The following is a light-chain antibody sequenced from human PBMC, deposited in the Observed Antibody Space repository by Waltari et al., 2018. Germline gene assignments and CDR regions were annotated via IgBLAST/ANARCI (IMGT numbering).Light chain of an antibody. CDR3: QSYDSSLSGYI. Sequence: QSVLTQPPSVSGAPGQTVTISCTGSSSNIGAGYDVQWYQQFPGTAPKLLIYGNINRPSGVPDRFSGSKSGTSASLAITGLQAEDEADYYCQSYDSSLSGYIFGPVTTVTVL. V-gene: IGLV1-40*01. CDR2: GNI. J-gene: IGLJ1*01. CDR1: SSNIGAGYD.